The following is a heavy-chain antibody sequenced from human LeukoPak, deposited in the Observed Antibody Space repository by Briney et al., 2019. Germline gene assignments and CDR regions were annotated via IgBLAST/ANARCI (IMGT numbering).Heavy chain of an antibody. CDR2: ISWNSGSI. CDR3: ARVTPLPDY. V-gene: IGHV3-9*03. CDR1: GFTFDDYA. Sequence: PGRSLRLSCAASGFTFDDYAMHWVRQAPGKGLEWVSGISWNSGSIGYADSVKGRFTISRDNAKNSLYLQMNSLRAEDMALYYCARVTPLPDYWGQGTLVTVSS. J-gene: IGHJ4*02.